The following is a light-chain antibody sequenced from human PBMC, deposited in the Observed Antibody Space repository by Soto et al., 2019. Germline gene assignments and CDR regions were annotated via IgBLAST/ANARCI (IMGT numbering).Light chain of an antibody. V-gene: IGKV3-20*01. J-gene: IGKJ1*01. CDR3: QKYGSSPWT. Sequence: EIRFTQSPGTLSLSPGERDTLSCRASQSVSSSYLAWYQQKPGQAPRPLIYGASSRAIGIPDRFSGSGSGTDFTLTISRLEPEDFAVYYCQKYGSSPWTFGQGTKVDIK. CDR1: QSVSSSY. CDR2: GAS.